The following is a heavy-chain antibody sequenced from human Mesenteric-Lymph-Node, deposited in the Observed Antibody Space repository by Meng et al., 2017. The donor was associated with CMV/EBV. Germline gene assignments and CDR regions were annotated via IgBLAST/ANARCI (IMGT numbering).Heavy chain of an antibody. D-gene: IGHD6-19*01. CDR2: ISYDGGNV. CDR1: GFTFSSYA. Sequence: GESLKISCAASGFTFSSYAIHWVRQAPGKGLEWVAVISYDGGNVYYADSMKGRFTISRDNSKNTLYLQMNSLRAEDTAVYYCARVLSSGWYHYYYGMDVWGQGTTVTVSS. J-gene: IGHJ6*02. V-gene: IGHV3-30*04. CDR3: ARVLSSGWYHYYYGMDV.